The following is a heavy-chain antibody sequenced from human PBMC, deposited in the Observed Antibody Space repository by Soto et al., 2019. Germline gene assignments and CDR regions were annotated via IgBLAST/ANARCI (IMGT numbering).Heavy chain of an antibody. CDR1: GGSISSGDYY. CDR2: IYYSGST. Sequence: TSETLSLTCTVSGGSISSGDYYWSWIRQPPGKGLEWIGYIYYSGSTYYNPSLKSRVTISVDTSKNQFSLKLSSVTAADTAVYYCAREYGRYYNGMDVWGQGTTVTVSS. CDR3: AREYGRYYNGMDV. D-gene: IGHD3-10*01. J-gene: IGHJ6*02. V-gene: IGHV4-30-4*01.